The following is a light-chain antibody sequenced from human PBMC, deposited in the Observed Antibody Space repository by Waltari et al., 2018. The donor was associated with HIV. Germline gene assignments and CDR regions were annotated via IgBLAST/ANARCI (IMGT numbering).Light chain of an antibody. V-gene: IGLV4-69*01. CDR1: SGHINSV. CDR2: LTSEGRH. Sequence: QVVLTQPPSASSSLGASVKLTCTLSSGHINSVIAWQQQQPPKGPRCRMQLTSEGRHRQEDGSPERFAGSSSRAGGCLTNASIQSGDEAGDCGQTWGTGIQGFGGGTRLTGL. J-gene: IGLJ2*01. CDR3: QTWGTGIQG.